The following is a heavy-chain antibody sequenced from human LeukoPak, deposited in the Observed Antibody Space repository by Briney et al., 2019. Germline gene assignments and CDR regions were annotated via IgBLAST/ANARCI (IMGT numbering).Heavy chain of an antibody. D-gene: IGHD2/OR15-2a*01. CDR1: GGSVSSGSYY. V-gene: IGHV4-61*01. Sequence: SETLSLTCTVSGGSVSSGSYYWSWIRQPPGKGLEWIGYIYYSGSTNYNPSLKSRVTISVDMSKNQFSLKLSSVTAADTAVYYCASQDSGSRHYVLGYWGQGALVTVSS. CDR3: ASQDSGSRHYVLGY. CDR2: IYYSGST. J-gene: IGHJ4*02.